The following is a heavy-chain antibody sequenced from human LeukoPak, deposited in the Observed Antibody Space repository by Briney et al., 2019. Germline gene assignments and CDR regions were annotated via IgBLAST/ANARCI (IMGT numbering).Heavy chain of an antibody. CDR3: AREGGPYRPLDY. CDR1: GGSITQTNY. Sequence: SGTLSLTCDVSGGSITQTNYWTWVHPPPGKGLEWIGEVNLQGSTNYNPSLMRRVAISVDTSANHVSLQLTSVTAADTAVYYCAREGGPYRPLDYSGQGTLVTVSS. J-gene: IGHJ4*02. V-gene: IGHV4-4*02. CDR2: VNLQGST.